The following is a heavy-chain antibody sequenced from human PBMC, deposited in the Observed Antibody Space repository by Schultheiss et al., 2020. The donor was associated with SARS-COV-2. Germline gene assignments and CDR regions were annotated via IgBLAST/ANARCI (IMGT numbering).Heavy chain of an antibody. Sequence: SETLSLTCTVSGGSISSYYWSWIRQHPGKGLEWIGYIYYSGSPNYNPSLKSRVTISLDTSKNQFSLKLSSVTAADTAVYYCARDPGGYYFDYWGQGTLVTVSS. D-gene: IGHD1-26*01. CDR2: IYYSGSP. CDR1: GGSISSYY. CDR3: ARDPGGYYFDY. V-gene: IGHV4-59*12. J-gene: IGHJ4*02.